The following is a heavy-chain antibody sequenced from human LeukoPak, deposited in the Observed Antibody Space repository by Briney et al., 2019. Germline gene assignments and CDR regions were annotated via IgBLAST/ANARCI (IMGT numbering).Heavy chain of an antibody. CDR3: ARDGRVGATRLNI. J-gene: IGHJ3*02. Sequence: ASVKVSCKASGYTFMSNGISWVRQAPGQGLEWMGWISAHNGDTNYAQKFQGRVTMTTDTSTSTIYMELRSLRSDDTAVYYCARDGRVGATRLNIWGQGTMVTVSS. D-gene: IGHD1-26*01. CDR1: GYTFMSNG. CDR2: ISAHNGDT. V-gene: IGHV1-18*01.